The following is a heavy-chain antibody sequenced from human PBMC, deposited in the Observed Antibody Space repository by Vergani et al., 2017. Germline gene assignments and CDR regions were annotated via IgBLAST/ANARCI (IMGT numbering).Heavy chain of an antibody. D-gene: IGHD6-19*01. CDR2: IYYSGST. Sequence: QLQLQESGPGLVKPSETLSLTCTVSGGSISSSSYYWGWIRQPPGKGLEWIGSIYYSGSTYYNPSLKSRVTISVDTSKNQFSLKLSSVTAADTAVYYCAREGTGSGWPFIDYWGQGTLVSVAS. V-gene: IGHV4-39*07. CDR1: GGSISSSSYY. CDR3: AREGTGSGWPFIDY. J-gene: IGHJ4*02.